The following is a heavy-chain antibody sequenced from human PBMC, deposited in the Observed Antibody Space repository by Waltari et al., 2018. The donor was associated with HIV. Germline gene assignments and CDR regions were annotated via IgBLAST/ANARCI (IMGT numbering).Heavy chain of an antibody. CDR2: INPSGTST. J-gene: IGHJ4*02. V-gene: IGHV1-46*01. CDR1: GYTLTSYY. Sequence: QVPLVQSGAEVKKPGASVMVSCKTSGYTLTSYYMHWVRQAPGQGLEWMGIINPSGTSTRYAQKFQGRVTMTRDTSTSTVYMELSSLRSEDTAVYYCARDHRDNFDYWGQGTLVTVSS. CDR3: ARDHRDNFDY.